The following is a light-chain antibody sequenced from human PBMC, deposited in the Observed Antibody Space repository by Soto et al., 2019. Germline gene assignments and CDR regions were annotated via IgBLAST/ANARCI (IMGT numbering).Light chain of an antibody. J-gene: IGLJ1*01. CDR1: SSDVGGYDY. CDR3: CSYAGRPYV. V-gene: IGLV2-11*01. Sequence: QSALTQPRSVYGSPGQSVAISCTGTSSDVGGYDYVSWFQQHPGKAPKLMIYDVSKRPSGVPDRFSGSKSGNTASLTISGLQAEDEADYYCCSYAGRPYVFGTGTKVTVL. CDR2: DVS.